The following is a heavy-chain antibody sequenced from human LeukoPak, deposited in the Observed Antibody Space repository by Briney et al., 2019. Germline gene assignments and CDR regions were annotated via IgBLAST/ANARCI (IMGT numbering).Heavy chain of an antibody. D-gene: IGHD4-11*01. CDR3: ARVLDYINYHRSFDY. J-gene: IGHJ4*02. V-gene: IGHV4-59*01. CDR1: GGSISGYY. CDR2: IYYSGST. Sequence: SETLSLTCTVSGGSISGYYWSWIRQPPGKGLEWLGYIYYSGSTNYNPSLKSRVSLSVDTSKNQFSVKLTSVTAADTAVYYCARVLDYINYHRSFDYWGQGTLVTVSS.